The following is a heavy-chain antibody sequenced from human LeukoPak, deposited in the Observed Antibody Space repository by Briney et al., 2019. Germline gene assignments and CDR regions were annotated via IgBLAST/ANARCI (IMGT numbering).Heavy chain of an antibody. CDR1: GFTFSSYW. V-gene: IGHV3-7*01. Sequence: PRGSLRLSCAAFGFTFSSYWMSCVRQAPGKGLEWVANIEQDGSEKYYVDSVKGRFTISRDNAKYSLYLQMNSLRAEDTAVYYCARGKDYDFWSGYQAGFDYWGQGTLVTVSS. CDR3: ARGKDYDFWSGYQAGFDY. CDR2: IEQDGSEK. D-gene: IGHD3-3*01. J-gene: IGHJ4*02.